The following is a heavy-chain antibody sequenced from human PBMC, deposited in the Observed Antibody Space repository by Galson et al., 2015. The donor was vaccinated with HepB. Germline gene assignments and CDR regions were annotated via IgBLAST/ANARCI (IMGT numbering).Heavy chain of an antibody. V-gene: IGHV1-3*01. Sequence: SVKVSCKASGYTFTSYAMHWVRQAPGQRLEWMGWINAGNGNTKYSQKFQGRVTITRDTSASTAYMELSSLRSEDTAVYYCARDREDCSGGSCYWYFDLWGRGTLVTVSS. J-gene: IGHJ2*01. CDR3: ARDREDCSGGSCYWYFDL. CDR1: GYTFTSYA. CDR2: INAGNGNT. D-gene: IGHD2-15*01.